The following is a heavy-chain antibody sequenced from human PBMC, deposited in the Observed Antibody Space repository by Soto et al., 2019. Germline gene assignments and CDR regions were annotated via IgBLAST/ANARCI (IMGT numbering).Heavy chain of an antibody. CDR2: IKQDGSEK. D-gene: IGHD2-2*01. Sequence: XGSLSLACSASGVTLSSYWMSWVRQAPGKGLEWVANIKQDGSEKYYVDSVKGRFTISRDNAKNSLYLQMNSLRAEDTAVYYCARVDIVVVPAASYYYYGMDVWGQGTTVTVSS. J-gene: IGHJ6*02. CDR3: ARVDIVVVPAASYYYYGMDV. V-gene: IGHV3-7*03. CDR1: GVTLSSYW.